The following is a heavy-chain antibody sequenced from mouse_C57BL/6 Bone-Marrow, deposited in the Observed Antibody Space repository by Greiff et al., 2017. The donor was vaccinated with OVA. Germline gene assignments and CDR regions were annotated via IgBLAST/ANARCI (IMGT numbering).Heavy chain of an antibody. CDR3: ASAYYGSSYDY. D-gene: IGHD1-1*01. Sequence: QVQLKQSGPELVKPGASVKISCKASGYSFTSYNIHWVKQRPGQGLEWIGWIYPGSGNTKYNEKFKGKATLTADTSSSTAYMQLSSLTSEDSAVYYCASAYYGSSYDYWGQGTTLTVSS. V-gene: IGHV1-66*01. CDR1: GYSFTSYN. J-gene: IGHJ2*01. CDR2: IYPGSGNT.